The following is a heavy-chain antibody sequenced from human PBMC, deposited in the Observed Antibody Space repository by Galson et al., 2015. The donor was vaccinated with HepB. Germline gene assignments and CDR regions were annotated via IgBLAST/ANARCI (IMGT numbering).Heavy chain of an antibody. D-gene: IGHD2-8*01. Sequence: SLRLSCAASGFTFSSYAMSWVRQAPGKALEWVSAISGSGGSTYYADSVKGRFTISRDNSKNTLYLQMNSLRAEDTAVYYCAKLGYCTNGVCYRHFDYWGQGTLVTVSS. V-gene: IGHV3-23*01. J-gene: IGHJ4*02. CDR1: GFTFSSYA. CDR3: AKLGYCTNGVCYRHFDY. CDR2: ISGSGGST.